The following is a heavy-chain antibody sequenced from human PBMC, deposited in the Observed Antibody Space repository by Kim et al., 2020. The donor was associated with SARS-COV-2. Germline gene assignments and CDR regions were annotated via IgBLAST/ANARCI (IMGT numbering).Heavy chain of an antibody. CDR3: AKGRDKTKYGMDV. CDR2: ISDSGART. CDR1: GFTFSSYA. J-gene: IGHJ6*02. Sequence: GGSLRLFCATSGFTFSSYAMTWVRQSPGKGLEWVSSISDSGARTYYTDSVKGRFTISRDNSGDTLYLQMDSLRVEDTALYYCAKGRDKTKYGMDVWGQGTTVTVSS. D-gene: IGHD2-21*01. V-gene: IGHV3-23*01.